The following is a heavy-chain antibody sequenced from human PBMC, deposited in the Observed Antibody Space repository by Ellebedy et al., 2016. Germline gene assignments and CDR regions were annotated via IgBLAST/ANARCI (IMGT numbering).Heavy chain of an antibody. D-gene: IGHD3-16*02. Sequence: GGSLRLSXAASGFTFSSYAMSWVRQAPGKGLEWVSAISGSGGSTYYADSVKGRFTISRDNSKNTLYLQMNSLRAEDTAVYYCAKDHPYVWGSYRHPFDYWGQGTLVTVSS. CDR2: ISGSGGST. V-gene: IGHV3-23*01. CDR1: GFTFSSYA. J-gene: IGHJ4*02. CDR3: AKDHPYVWGSYRHPFDY.